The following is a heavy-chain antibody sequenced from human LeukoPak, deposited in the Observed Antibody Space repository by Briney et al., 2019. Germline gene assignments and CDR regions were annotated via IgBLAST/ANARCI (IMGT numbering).Heavy chain of an antibody. CDR1: GYTFTTHF. V-gene: IGHV1-46*01. Sequence: ASVKLSCKASGYTFTTHFIHWVRQAPGQGLQWMGIINPSGGSAIYAQKFQGRVTMTSDTSTSTVYMELRSLRSEDTALYFCARERGELHRELDSWGQGTLVTVSS. D-gene: IGHD1-26*01. CDR2: INPSGGSA. J-gene: IGHJ4*02. CDR3: ARERGELHRELDS.